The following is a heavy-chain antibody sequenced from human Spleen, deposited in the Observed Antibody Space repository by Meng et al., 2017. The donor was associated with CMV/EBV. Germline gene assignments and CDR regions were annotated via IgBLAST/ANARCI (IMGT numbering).Heavy chain of an antibody. V-gene: IGHV4-4*07. D-gene: IGHD4-11*01. CDR3: ARAGGDYRPVNYYYYYYGMDV. CDR1: GGSISSYY. CDR2: IYTSGST. Sequence: SETLSLTCTVSGGSISSYYWSWIRQPAGKGLEWIGRIYTSGSTNYNPSLKSRVTISVDTSKNQFSLKLSSVTAADTAVYYCARAGGDYRPVNYYYYYYGMDVWGQGTTVTVSS. J-gene: IGHJ6*02.